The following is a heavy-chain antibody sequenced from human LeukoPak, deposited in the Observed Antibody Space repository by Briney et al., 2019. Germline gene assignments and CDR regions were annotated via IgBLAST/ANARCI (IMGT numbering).Heavy chain of an antibody. J-gene: IGHJ4*02. D-gene: IGHD6-13*01. V-gene: IGHV1-2*02. CDR3: ARDPGSSSWHGIFDY. CDR1: GYTFTGYY. Sequence: GASVKVSCKASGYTFTGYYMHWVRQAPGQGLEWMGWINPNSGGTNYAQKFQGRVTMTRDTSISTAYMELSRLRSDDTAVYYCARDPGSSSWHGIFDYWGQGTLVTVSS. CDR2: INPNSGGT.